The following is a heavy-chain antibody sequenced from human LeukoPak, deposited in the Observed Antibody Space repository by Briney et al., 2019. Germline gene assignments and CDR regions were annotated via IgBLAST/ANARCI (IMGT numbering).Heavy chain of an antibody. CDR1: GFTFSSYG. V-gene: IGHV3-30*03. Sequence: PGGSLRLSCAASGFTFSSYGMHWVRQAPGKGLEWVAVISYDGSNKYYADSVKGRFTISRDNAKNSLYLQMNSLRAEDTAVYYCARGPVVAQLENYNWFDPWGQGTLVTVSS. CDR3: ARGPVVAQLENYNWFDP. D-gene: IGHD2-15*01. CDR2: ISYDGSNK. J-gene: IGHJ5*02.